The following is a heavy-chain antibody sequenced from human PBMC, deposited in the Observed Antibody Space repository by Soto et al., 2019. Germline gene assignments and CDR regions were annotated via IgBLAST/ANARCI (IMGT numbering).Heavy chain of an antibody. Sequence: QVQLQESGPGLVKPSGTLSLTCAVSSGSISSNNWWTWVRQPPGKGLEWIGDIYHSGRTNYNPSLKSRVTISVDKSKNHCSLKLSSVTSSDTAVYYCARITSGCLDHWGQGTLVTVSS. J-gene: IGHJ5*02. D-gene: IGHD1-26*01. CDR2: IYHSGRT. V-gene: IGHV4-4*02. CDR1: SGSISSNNW. CDR3: ARITSGCLDH.